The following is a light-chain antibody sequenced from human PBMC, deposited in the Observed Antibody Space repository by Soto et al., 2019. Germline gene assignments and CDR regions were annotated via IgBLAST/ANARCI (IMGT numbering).Light chain of an antibody. J-gene: IGKJ1*01. V-gene: IGKV3-20*01. CDR3: QQYGSTPRT. CDR1: QTVRNNY. CDR2: DAS. Sequence: EFVLTQSPGTLSLSPGERATLSCRASQTVRNNYLAWYQQKPGQAPRLLIYDASSRATGIPDRFSGGGSGTDFTLTISRPEPEDFAVYYCQQYGSTPRTFGQGTKVDIK.